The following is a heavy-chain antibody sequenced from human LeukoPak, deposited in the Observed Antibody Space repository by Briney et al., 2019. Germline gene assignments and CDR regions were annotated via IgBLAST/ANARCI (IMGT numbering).Heavy chain of an antibody. V-gene: IGHV4-30-4*01. CDR3: ARTSIAAALTGPPDY. CDR1: GGSISSGDYY. D-gene: IGHD6-13*01. Sequence: SQTLSLTCTVSGGSISSGDYYWSWIRQPPGKGLEWIGYIYYSGSTYYNPSLKSRVTISVDTSKNQFSLKLSSVTAADTAVYYCARTSIAAALTGPPDYWGQGTLVTVSS. CDR2: IYYSGST. J-gene: IGHJ4*02.